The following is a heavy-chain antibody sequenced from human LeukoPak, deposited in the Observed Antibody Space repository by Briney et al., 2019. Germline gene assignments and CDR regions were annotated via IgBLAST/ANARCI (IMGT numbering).Heavy chain of an antibody. D-gene: IGHD2/OR15-2a*01. J-gene: IGHJ4*02. CDR2: IISIFGTA. CDR3: ASSLSGASFHYFDY. CDR1: GGTFGSYA. V-gene: IGHV1-69*05. Sequence: GASVKLSCKASGGTFGSYAIGWVRQAPGQGLEWMGGIISIFGTANYAHNVQGRFTISTDESKSSPYMELSSLRSENTAVYYCASSLSGASFHYFDYWGQGTLVTVSS.